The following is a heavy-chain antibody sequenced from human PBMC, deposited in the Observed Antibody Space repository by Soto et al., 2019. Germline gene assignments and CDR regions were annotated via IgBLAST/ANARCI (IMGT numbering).Heavy chain of an antibody. Sequence: ASVKVSCKASGFTFTRFAMHWLRQAPGQRLEWMGWVHGGDGSTKYSQNFQGRVTITRDTYASTLYMELSSLRSEDTAVNYCAGDEGSTWLLDCGGKETLVTVSS. CDR1: GFTFTRFA. CDR3: AGDEGSTWLLDC. V-gene: IGHV1-3*01. D-gene: IGHD6-13*01. J-gene: IGHJ4*02. CDR2: VHGGDGST.